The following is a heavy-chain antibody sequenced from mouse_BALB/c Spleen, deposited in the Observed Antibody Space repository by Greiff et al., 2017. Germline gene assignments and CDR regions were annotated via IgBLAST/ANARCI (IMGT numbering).Heavy chain of an antibody. V-gene: IGHV1S29*02. Sequence: EVKLEESGPELVKPGASVKISCKASGYTFTDYNMHWVKQSHGKSLEWIGYIYPYNGGTGYNQKFKSKATLTVDNSSSTAYMELRSLTSEDSAVYYCAREGDFYFDYWGQGTTLTVSS. CDR2: IYPYNGGT. CDR3: AREGDFYFDY. CDR1: GYTFTDYN. J-gene: IGHJ2*01.